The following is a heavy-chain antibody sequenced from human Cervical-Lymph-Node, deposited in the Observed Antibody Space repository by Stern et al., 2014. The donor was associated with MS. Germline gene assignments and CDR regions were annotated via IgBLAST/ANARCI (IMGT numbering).Heavy chain of an antibody. CDR3: ARGSREVLLPRFYFDY. D-gene: IGHD3-3*01. J-gene: IGHJ4*02. CDR2: IYHSGST. Sequence: QVQLVESGPGLVKPSQTLSLTCTVSGGSISSGNYYWSWIRQHPGKGLEWIGSIYHSGSTYYNPPLKSRVTTSIDTSKNQFSLKLSSVTAADTAVCYCARGSREVLLPRFYFDYWGQGTLVTVSS. V-gene: IGHV4-31*03. CDR1: GGSISSGNYY.